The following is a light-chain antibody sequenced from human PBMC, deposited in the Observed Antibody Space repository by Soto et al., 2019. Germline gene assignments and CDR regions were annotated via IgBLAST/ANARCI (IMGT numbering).Light chain of an antibody. CDR1: SGHSSYA. CDR2: LNSDGSH. V-gene: IGLV4-69*01. Sequence: QLVLTQSPSASASLGASVKLTCTLSSGHSSYAIAWHQQQPEKGPRYLMKLNSDGSHSKGDGIPDRFSGSSSGAVRYLTISSLQSEDEADYYCQTWGTGIQVFGTGTKVTVL. CDR3: QTWGTGIQV. J-gene: IGLJ1*01.